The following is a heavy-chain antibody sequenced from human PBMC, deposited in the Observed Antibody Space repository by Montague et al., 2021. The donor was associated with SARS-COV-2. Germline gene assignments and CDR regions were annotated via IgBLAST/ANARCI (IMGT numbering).Heavy chain of an antibody. D-gene: IGHD1-14*01. J-gene: IGHJ4*02. V-gene: IGHV4-39*01. Sequence: SETLSLTCTVSGDSIRNSDYSWGWVRQPPGNGLEWIGNIYNGGSTFCNPSLKSRVTIFVDTSENQFSLKLSSVTAADTAVYYCATRTRYPQNDFGFWGQGTLVTVSS. CDR1: GDSIRNSDYS. CDR3: ATRTRYPQNDFGF. CDR2: IYNGGST.